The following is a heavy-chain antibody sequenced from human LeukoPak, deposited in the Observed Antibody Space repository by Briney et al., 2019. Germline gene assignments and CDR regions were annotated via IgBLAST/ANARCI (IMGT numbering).Heavy chain of an antibody. J-gene: IGHJ4*02. CDR2: ICHDGSHS. D-gene: IGHD4-17*01. V-gene: IGHV3-30*12. Sequence: GESLRLSCAASGFTFRNYGFHWVSQAPGKGLEWVAVICHDGSHSYYSDSVKGRFTISRDNAKNTVYLHMDSLRVEDTAIYYCAKDNDAYGDSYFDSWGQGTLVAVS. CDR1: GFTFRNYG. CDR3: AKDNDAYGDSYFDS.